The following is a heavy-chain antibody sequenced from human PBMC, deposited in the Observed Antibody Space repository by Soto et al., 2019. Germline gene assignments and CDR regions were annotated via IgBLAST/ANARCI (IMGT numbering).Heavy chain of an antibody. V-gene: IGHV1-18*01. CDR3: ARDGRKQLGVEGLNAMDV. Sequence: QIQLVQSGPEVTKPGASVKVSCQGTGYTFSAYGVSWVRQAPGQGLEWMGWISGYNGQTNYAQKFRGRVTFTTDTSTSTAYMEVRSLRSDDTAVYYCARDGRKQLGVEGLNAMDVWGQGTKVTVSS. J-gene: IGHJ6*02. D-gene: IGHD1-1*01. CDR2: ISGYNGQT. CDR1: GYTFSAYG.